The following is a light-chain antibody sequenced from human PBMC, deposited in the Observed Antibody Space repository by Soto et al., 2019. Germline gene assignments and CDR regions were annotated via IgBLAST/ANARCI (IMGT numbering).Light chain of an antibody. CDR1: QSVSSSS. CDR2: AAS. CDR3: QQYGSSPPYT. J-gene: IGKJ2*01. V-gene: IGKV3-20*01. Sequence: EILFTQSPTPLSFSPGERATLPCRASQSVSSSSLAWYQQKPGQAPRLLLYAASKRATGIPDRFSGSGSGTDFTLTINRLEPEDSAVYYCQQYGSSPPYTFGQGTKVDIK.